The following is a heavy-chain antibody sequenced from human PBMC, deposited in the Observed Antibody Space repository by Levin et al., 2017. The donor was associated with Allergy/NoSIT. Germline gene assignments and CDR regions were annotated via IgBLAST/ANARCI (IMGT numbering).Heavy chain of an antibody. V-gene: IGHV1-69*13. CDR1: GGAFSTQV. D-gene: IGHD4-11*01. J-gene: IGHJ4*02. CDR3: AMGRLQYYFDH. Sequence: GASVKVSCKASGGAFSTQVISWLRQAPGQGLEWMGGIVPALRAANSAQKFQGRVTVTADESTKTAYMELSSLTSEDTAVYFCAMGRLQYYFDHWGQGTLVTVSS. CDR2: IVPALRAA.